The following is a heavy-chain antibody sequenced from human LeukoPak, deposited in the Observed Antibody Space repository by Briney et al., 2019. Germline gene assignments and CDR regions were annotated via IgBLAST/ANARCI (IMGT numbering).Heavy chain of an antibody. V-gene: IGHV3-15*01. D-gene: IGHD5-18*01. CDR1: GFTFSNAW. J-gene: IGHJ3*02. CDR3: TTVDTAMVSRRAFDI. Sequence: GGSLRLSCAASGFTFSNAWMSWVRQAPGKGLEWVSRIKSKTDGWTTDYAAPVKGRFTISRDDSKNTLYLQMNSLKTEDTAVYYCTTVDTAMVSRRAFDIWGQGTMVTVSS. CDR2: IKSKTDGWTT.